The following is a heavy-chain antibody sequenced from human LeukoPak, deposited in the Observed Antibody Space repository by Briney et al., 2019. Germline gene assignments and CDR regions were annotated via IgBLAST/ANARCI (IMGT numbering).Heavy chain of an antibody. CDR1: GHTFTSYY. CDR3: ARAMGDWNDGDAFDI. V-gene: IGHV1-46*01. Sequence: GASVKVSCKASGHTFTSYYMHWVRQAPGQGLEWMGIINPSGGSTSYAKKFQGRVTMTRDMSTSTVYMELSSLRSEDTAVYYCARAMGDWNDGDAFDIWGQGTMVTVSS. J-gene: IGHJ3*02. CDR2: INPSGGST. D-gene: IGHD1-1*01.